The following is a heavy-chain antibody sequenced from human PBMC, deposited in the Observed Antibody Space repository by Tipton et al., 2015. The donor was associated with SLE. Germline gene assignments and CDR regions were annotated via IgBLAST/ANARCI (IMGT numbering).Heavy chain of an antibody. Sequence: TLSLTCTVSGGSTNSYYWTWIRQPPGKGLEWIGRIYDSGSTNYNPSLKSRVTISQDTSKNQFSLKMTSVTAADTAVYYCATGWLAVDFWGQGTRVSVSS. V-gene: IGHV4-59*08. J-gene: IGHJ4*02. CDR3: ATGWLAVDF. D-gene: IGHD6-19*01. CDR1: GGSTNSYY. CDR2: IYDSGST.